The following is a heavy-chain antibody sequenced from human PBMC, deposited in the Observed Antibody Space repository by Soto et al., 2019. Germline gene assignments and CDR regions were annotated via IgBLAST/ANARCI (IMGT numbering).Heavy chain of an antibody. CDR3: ARDYRSYDFWSGYYHYFDP. D-gene: IGHD3-3*01. V-gene: IGHV1-18*01. CDR2: ISAYNGNT. J-gene: IGHJ5*02. Sequence: ASVKVSRKASGYTFTSYGISWVRQAPGQGLEWMGWISAYNGNTNYAQKLQGRVTMTTDTSTSTAYMELRSLRSDDTAVYYCARDYRSYDFWSGYYHYFDPWGQGTLVTVSS. CDR1: GYTFTSYG.